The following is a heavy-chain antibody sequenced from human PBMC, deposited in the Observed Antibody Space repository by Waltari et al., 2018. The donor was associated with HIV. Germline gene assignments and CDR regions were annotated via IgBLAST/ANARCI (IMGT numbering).Heavy chain of an antibody. J-gene: IGHJ4*02. CDR2: INYSGST. CDR3: ARGRRFDY. Sequence: QLQLQESGPGLVKPSETLCPTCTVSGGSITSSSYYWGWFRQPQGKGLEWIGSINYSGSTYYNPSLKRRVTLSVHTSNNQFSLKLIAVTAADTAVYYCARGRRFDYWGQGTLVTVSS. CDR1: GGSITSSSYY. V-gene: IGHV4-39*07.